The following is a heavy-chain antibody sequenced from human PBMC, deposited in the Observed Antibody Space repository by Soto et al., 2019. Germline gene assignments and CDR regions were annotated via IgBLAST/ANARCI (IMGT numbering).Heavy chain of an antibody. V-gene: IGHV3-7*01. CDR1: GFTFSRYW. CDR3: ASAYYDFLWRSYRFDY. CDR2: IKEDGSEK. J-gene: IGHJ4*02. D-gene: IGHD3-16*02. Sequence: EVHLVESGGGLVQPGGSLRLSCAASGFTFSRYWMSWVRQAPGKGLEWVANIKEDGSEKKNVDSVKGRFTISRDNAKNSLYLQMNSLRAEDTAVYDCASAYYDFLWRSYRFDYWGQGALVTVSS.